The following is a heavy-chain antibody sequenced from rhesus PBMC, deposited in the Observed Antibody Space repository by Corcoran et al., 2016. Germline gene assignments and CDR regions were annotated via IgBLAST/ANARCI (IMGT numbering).Heavy chain of an antibody. Sequence: QVQLQESGPGLVKPSETLSLTCAVSGASISSYWWSWIRQPPGKGLEWIGENKGNSGTPYHHPSLKSRVTISKDASKNQFSLKLSSVTAADTAVYYCARGYSSGWYDPINSLDVWGRGVLVTVSS. D-gene: IGHD6-31*01. J-gene: IGHJ5-2*02. CDR3: ARGYSSGWYDPINSLDV. V-gene: IGHV4-80*01. CDR2: NKGNSGTP. CDR1: GASISSYW.